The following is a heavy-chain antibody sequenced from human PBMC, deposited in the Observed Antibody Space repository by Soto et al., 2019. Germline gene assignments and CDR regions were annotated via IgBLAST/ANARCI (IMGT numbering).Heavy chain of an antibody. Sequence: EVQLVESGVGLVQPGRSLRLSCAAAGFTFDDYAMYWVRQAPGRGLELVSAISWSGGHIAYADSVKGRFPISRDNAKSFLYLQMNSLRVEDWALSYCAKGGSATLITTAGTDNRFDIWGQGTLVTVSS. CDR1: GFTFDDYA. CDR3: AKGGSATLITTAGTDNRFDI. V-gene: IGHV3-9*01. D-gene: IGHD6-13*01. CDR2: ISWSGGHI. J-gene: IGHJ5*02.